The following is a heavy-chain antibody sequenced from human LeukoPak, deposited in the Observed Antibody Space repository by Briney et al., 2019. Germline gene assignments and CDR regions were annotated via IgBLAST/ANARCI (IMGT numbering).Heavy chain of an antibody. CDR1: GFTFSSYA. D-gene: IGHD3-16*01. Sequence: GGSLRLSCAASGFTFSSYAMHWVRQAPGKGLEWVAVISYDGSNKYYADSVKGRFTISRDNSKNTLYLQMNSLRAEDTAVYYCAREGGDNVWGNDFDYWGQGTLVTVSS. V-gene: IGHV3-30*14. CDR2: ISYDGSNK. J-gene: IGHJ4*02. CDR3: AREGGDNVWGNDFDY.